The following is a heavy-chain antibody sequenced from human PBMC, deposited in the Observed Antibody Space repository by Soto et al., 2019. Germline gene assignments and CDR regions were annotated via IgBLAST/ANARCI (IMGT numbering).Heavy chain of an antibody. Sequence: GGSLRLSCTASGFTFGDYAMSWFRQAPGKGLEWVGFIRSKAYGGTTEYAASVKGRFTISRDDSKSIAYLQMNSLKTEDTAVYYCTRARGDIVATIRYYYYMDVWGKGTTVTVSS. D-gene: IGHD5-12*01. J-gene: IGHJ6*03. CDR1: GFTFGDYA. V-gene: IGHV3-49*03. CDR3: TRARGDIVATIRYYYYMDV. CDR2: IRSKAYGGTT.